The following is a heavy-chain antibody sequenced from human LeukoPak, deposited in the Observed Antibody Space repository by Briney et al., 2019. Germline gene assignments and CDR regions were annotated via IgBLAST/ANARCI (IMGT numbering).Heavy chain of an antibody. V-gene: IGHV3-30*03. Sequence: GRSLRLSCAASGFTFSSYGMHWVRQAPGKGLEWVAVISYDGSNKYYADSVKGRFTISRDNSKNTLYLQMNSLRAEDTAVYYCARTFSGSWDDAFDIWGQGTMVTVSS. CDR3: ARTFSGSWDDAFDI. CDR2: ISYDGSNK. CDR1: GFTFSSYG. J-gene: IGHJ3*02. D-gene: IGHD1-26*01.